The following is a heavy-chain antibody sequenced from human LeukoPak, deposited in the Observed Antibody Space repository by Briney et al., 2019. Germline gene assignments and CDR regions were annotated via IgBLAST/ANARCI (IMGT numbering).Heavy chain of an antibody. CDR1: GGSISSGSYY. CDR2: INHSGST. CDR3: ARGCREYYYGSGSVLGYYYYYMDV. J-gene: IGHJ6*03. D-gene: IGHD3-10*01. Sequence: PSQTLSLTCTVSGGSISSGSYYWSWIRQPPGKGLEWIGEINHSGSTNYNPSLKSRVTISVDTSKNQFSLKLSSVTAADTAVYYCARGCREYYYGSGSVLGYYYYYMDVWGKGTTVTVSS. V-gene: IGHV4-39*07.